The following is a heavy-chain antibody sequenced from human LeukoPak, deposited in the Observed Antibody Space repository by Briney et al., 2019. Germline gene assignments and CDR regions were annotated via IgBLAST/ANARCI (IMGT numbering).Heavy chain of an antibody. J-gene: IGHJ3*02. D-gene: IGHD3-22*01. CDR2: ISSSSSYI. CDR3: ARTNYYDSSGYYYGAAFDI. CDR1: GFTFSSYS. V-gene: IGHV3-21*01. Sequence: PGGSLRLSCAASGFTFSSYSINWVRQAPGKGLEWVSSISSSSSYIYYADSVKGRFTISRDNAKNSLYLQMNSLRAEDTAVYYCARTNYYDSSGYYYGAAFDIWGQGTMVTVSS.